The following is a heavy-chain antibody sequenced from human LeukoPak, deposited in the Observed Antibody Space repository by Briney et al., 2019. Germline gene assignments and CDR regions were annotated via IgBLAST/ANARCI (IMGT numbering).Heavy chain of an antibody. D-gene: IGHD2-2*01. CDR3: ATHPSYCSSTTCHYADH. J-gene: IGHJ4*02. V-gene: IGHV4-39*01. Sequence: SETLSLTCTVSGVSISSSSYCWGWIRQPPGKGLEWIGSVYYSGSTYYNPALKSRVTISVDTSKNQFSLKLSSVTAADTAGYYCATHPSYCSSTTCHYADHWPQGTLVTVPS. CDR2: VYYSGST. CDR1: GVSISSSSYC.